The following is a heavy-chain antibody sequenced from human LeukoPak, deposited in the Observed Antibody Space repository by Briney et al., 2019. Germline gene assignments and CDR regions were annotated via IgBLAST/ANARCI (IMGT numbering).Heavy chain of an antibody. CDR1: GYTFTSYG. J-gene: IGHJ6*03. V-gene: IGHV1-18*01. CDR2: IRVYNGKT. D-gene: IGHD3-22*01. CDR3: ARGPGGRSGYYPLEDYYYYYYMDV. Sequence: ASVKVSCKTPGYTFTSYGINWMRKAHGQRLKRIKFIRVYNGKTDYAQKLQGRVTMTTDTSTSTAYMEPRSLRSDDTAVYYCARGPGGRSGYYPLEDYYYYYYMDVWGKGTTVTVSS.